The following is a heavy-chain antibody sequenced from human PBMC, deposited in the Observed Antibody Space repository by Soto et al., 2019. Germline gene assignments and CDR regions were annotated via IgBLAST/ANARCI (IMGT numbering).Heavy chain of an antibody. CDR3: VTSPWLVQSSSSDY. J-gene: IGHJ4*02. CDR1: GFTFSSYE. V-gene: IGHV3-48*03. Sequence: GGTLGLSCAASGFTFSSYEMNWVRQAPGKGLEWVSYISSSGSTIYYADSVKGRFTISRDNAKNSLYLQMNSLRAEDTAVYYCVTSPWLVQSSSSDYRGPATLVTGST. CDR2: ISSSGSTI. D-gene: IGHD6-19*01.